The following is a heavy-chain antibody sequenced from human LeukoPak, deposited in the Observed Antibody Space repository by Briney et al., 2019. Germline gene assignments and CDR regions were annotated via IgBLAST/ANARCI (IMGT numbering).Heavy chain of an antibody. V-gene: IGHV3-30-3*01. CDR3: ARVSLEWLLDYYYYYMDV. Sequence: GGSLRLSCAASGFTFSSYAMSWVRQAPGKGLEWVAVISYDGSNKYYADSVKGRFTISRDNSKNTLYLQMNSLRAEDTAVYYCARVSLEWLLDYYYYYMDVWGKGTTVTVSS. J-gene: IGHJ6*03. D-gene: IGHD3-3*01. CDR1: GFTFSSYA. CDR2: ISYDGSNK.